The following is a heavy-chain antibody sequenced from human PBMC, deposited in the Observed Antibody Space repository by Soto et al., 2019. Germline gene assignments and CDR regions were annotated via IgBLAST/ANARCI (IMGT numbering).Heavy chain of an antibody. Sequence: SETLSLTCAVSGGSISSGGYSWSWIRQPPGKGLEWIGYIYQSGSTYYNPSLKSRVTISADRSKNQFSLKLSSVTAADTAVYYCARRSSYDTLDYWGRGTLVTVSS. CDR2: IYQSGST. CDR1: GGSISSGGYS. CDR3: ARRSSYDTLDY. D-gene: IGHD5-12*01. V-gene: IGHV4-30-2*01. J-gene: IGHJ4*02.